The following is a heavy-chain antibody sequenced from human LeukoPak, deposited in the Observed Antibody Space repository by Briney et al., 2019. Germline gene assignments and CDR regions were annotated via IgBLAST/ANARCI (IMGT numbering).Heavy chain of an antibody. CDR2: INHSGST. D-gene: IGHD6-19*01. CDR1: GGSFSGYY. CDR3: ARDLKKQWLVTD. J-gene: IGHJ4*02. V-gene: IGHV4-34*01. Sequence: SETLSLTCAVYGGSFSGYYWSWIRQPPGKGLEWIGEINHSGSTNYNPSLKSRVTISVDTSKNQFSLKLSSVTAADTAVYYCARDLKKQWLVTDWGQGTLVTVS.